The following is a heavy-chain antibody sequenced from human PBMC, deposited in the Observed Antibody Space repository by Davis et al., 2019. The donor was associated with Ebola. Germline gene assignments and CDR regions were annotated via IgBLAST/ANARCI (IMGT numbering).Heavy chain of an antibody. D-gene: IGHD4-23*01. J-gene: IGHJ3*02. CDR3: ARDLIQNSGGNHGAFDI. CDR2: LSGSAITI. V-gene: IGHV3-23*01. Sequence: PGGSLRLSCAGSGVPFSRYAMSWVRQAPGKGLEWVSGLSGSAITIYYADSVKGRFTISRDNSKNTLYLQMNSLRAEDTAVYFCARDLIQNSGGNHGAFDIWGQGTMVTVSA. CDR1: GVPFSRYA.